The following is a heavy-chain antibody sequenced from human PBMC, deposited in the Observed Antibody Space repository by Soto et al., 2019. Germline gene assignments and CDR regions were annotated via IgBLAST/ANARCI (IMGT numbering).Heavy chain of an antibody. J-gene: IGHJ5*02. V-gene: IGHV1-69*01. D-gene: IGHD6-13*01. CDR3: ARGATHGSSWYFWFDP. CDR2: IIPLFGTT. Sequence: QVQLVQSGAEVRMPGSSVTVSCKASGGTFSTYPITWVRQAPGQGLEWMGGIIPLFGTTNYAQKFKGRVTITADESTSTAYMELSSLRAEDAAVYYCARGATHGSSWYFWFDPWGQGTLVTVSS. CDR1: GGTFSTYP.